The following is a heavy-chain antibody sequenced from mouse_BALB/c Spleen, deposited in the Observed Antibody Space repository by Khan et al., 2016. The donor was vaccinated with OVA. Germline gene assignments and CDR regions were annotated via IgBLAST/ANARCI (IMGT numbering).Heavy chain of an antibody. CDR2: IYPGNSDT. D-gene: IGHD2-2*01. CDR1: GYTFTSYW. CDR3: TKFGYLFAY. Sequence: VQLKQSGTVLARPGTSVKMSCKASGYTFTSYWMHWVKQRPGRGLEWIGAIYPGNSDTSYNQKFKGKAKLTAVTSTSTVYMELSSLTNEDSAVYYCTKFGYLFAYWGQGTLVTVSA. V-gene: IGHV1-5*01. J-gene: IGHJ3*01.